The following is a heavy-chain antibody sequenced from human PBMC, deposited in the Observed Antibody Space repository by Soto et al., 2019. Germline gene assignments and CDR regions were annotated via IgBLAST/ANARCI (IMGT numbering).Heavy chain of an antibody. CDR1: GFTFSSYA. J-gene: IGHJ4*02. CDR3: AKMGRPDCSGGSCYSEHFDY. V-gene: IGHV3-23*01. D-gene: IGHD2-15*01. CDR2: ISGSGGST. Sequence: RLSCAASGFTFSSYAMSWVRQAPGKGLEWVSAISGSGGSTYYADSVKGRFTISRDNSKNTLYLQMNSLRAEDTAVYYCAKMGRPDCSGGSCYSEHFDYWGQGTLVTSPQ.